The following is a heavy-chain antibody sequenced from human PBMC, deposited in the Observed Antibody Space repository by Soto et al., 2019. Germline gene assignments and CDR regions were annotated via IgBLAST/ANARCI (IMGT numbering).Heavy chain of an antibody. V-gene: IGHV2-5*04. J-gene: IGHJ4*02. CDR2: MYWNDDK. Sequence: QITLKESGPTLVKPTQTLTLTCTFSGFSLSTEGVGVGWIRQPPGKALEWLALMYWNDDKRSTSSLESRLTITKDTSKNQVVLIMTNMDPVDTGTYYCVHMSHAVVIIDRPYFDCWGQGALVTVSS. D-gene: IGHD2-21*01. CDR3: VHMSHAVVIIDRPYFDC. CDR1: GFSLSTEGVG.